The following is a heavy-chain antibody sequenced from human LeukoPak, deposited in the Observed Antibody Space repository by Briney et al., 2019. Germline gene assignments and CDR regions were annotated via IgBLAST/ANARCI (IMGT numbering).Heavy chain of an antibody. CDR1: GFTFSSYR. CDR3: ARSYSSSWTKGKNRYYYYGMDV. D-gene: IGHD6-13*01. V-gene: IGHV3-21*01. CDR2: ISSSSSYI. J-gene: IGHJ6*02. Sequence: GGSLRLSCAASGFTFSSYRMNWVRQAPGKGLEWVSSISSSSSYIYYADSVKGRFTISRDNAKNTLYLQMNSLRAEDTAVYYCARSYSSSWTKGKNRYYYYGMDVWGQGTTVTVSS.